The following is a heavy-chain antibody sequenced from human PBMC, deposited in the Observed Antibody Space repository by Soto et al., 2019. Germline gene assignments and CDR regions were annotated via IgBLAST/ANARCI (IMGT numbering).Heavy chain of an antibody. Sequence: GGSLRLSCAASGFTFSSYAMSWVRQAPGRGLEWVSIISGNGGSTYYAASVKGRFTISRDNTKNTLYLQMDSLTPEDTAVYYCAKGSEFSNSYTLDFDFWGQGALVTVSS. J-gene: IGHJ4*02. CDR2: ISGNGGST. CDR3: AKGSEFSNSYTLDFDF. D-gene: IGHD6-6*01. V-gene: IGHV3-23*01. CDR1: GFTFSSYA.